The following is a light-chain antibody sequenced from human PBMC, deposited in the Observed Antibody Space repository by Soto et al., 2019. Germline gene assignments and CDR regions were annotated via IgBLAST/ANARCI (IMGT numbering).Light chain of an antibody. CDR2: EVR. CDR1: SRDVGAYNL. J-gene: IGLJ2*01. Sequence: QSVLTQPASVSGSPGQSITISCSGTSRDVGAYNLVSWYQQSPGKAPKLLIYEVRNRPSGVSYRFSGSKSGNTASLTISSLLPEDEADYFCSAFSSRSTVVFGGGTKLTVL. CDR3: SAFSSRSTVV. V-gene: IGLV2-14*01.